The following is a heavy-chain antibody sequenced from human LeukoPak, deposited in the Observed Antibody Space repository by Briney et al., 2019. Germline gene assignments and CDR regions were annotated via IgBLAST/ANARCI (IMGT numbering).Heavy chain of an antibody. D-gene: IGHD3-9*01. V-gene: IGHV3-23*03. CDR3: AKNGRDLLVAVGRDYFDY. CDR2: IYSGSST. CDR1: GFTFSSYA. J-gene: IGHJ4*02. Sequence: GGSLRLSCVDSGFTFSSYAMSWVRQAPGKGPEWVSVIYSGSSTYYADSVKGRFTISRDNSKNTLYLQMNSLRAEDTAIYYCAKNGRDLLVAVGRDYFDYWGQGTLVTVSS.